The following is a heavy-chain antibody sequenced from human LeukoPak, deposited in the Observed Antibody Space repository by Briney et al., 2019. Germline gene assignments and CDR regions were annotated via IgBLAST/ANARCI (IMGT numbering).Heavy chain of an antibody. V-gene: IGHV1-46*01. CDR1: VHTLTTSY. D-gene: IGHD1-26*01. CDR2: FSHSGGGT. CDR3: ARDPVGASLDY. Sequence: ASLKVCCKASVHTLTTSYIHCVPQAPGPRLEWRGIFSHSGGGTTPAQKFQARVTMTRHMSTSTIYMDVSRLQSEDPALYYCARDPVGASLDYWGQGTLVTVSS. J-gene: IGHJ4*02.